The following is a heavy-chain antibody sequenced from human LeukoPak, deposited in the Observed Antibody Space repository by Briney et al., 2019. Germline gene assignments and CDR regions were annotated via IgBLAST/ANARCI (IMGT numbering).Heavy chain of an antibody. CDR1: GFTFSTYN. Sequence: AGGSLRLSCAASGFTFSTYNMNWVRQAPGKGLEWLSYISTDRSSIYYADSVEGRFTISRDNAKSSLYLQMNSLRDEDTAVYYCAIDAWDLPLDAFDIWGQGTMVTASS. V-gene: IGHV3-48*02. CDR2: ISTDRSSI. CDR3: AIDAWDLPLDAFDI. J-gene: IGHJ3*02. D-gene: IGHD1-26*01.